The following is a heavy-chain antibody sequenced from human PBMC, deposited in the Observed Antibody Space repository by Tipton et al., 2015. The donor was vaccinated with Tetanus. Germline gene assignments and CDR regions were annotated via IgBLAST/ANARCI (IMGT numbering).Heavy chain of an antibody. CDR1: GGSLSSLL. J-gene: IGHJ4*02. CDR3: ARGLPREPFYLDY. V-gene: IGHV4-59*11. D-gene: IGHD1-26*01. CDR2: IDHSGNT. Sequence: TLSLTCTVSGGSLSSLLWTWTRLSPGKGLEWIGYIDHSGNTNYNPSLRSRVTMSLDTSKNQFSLKVTSVTAADTAVYFCARGLPREPFYLDYWGQGKQVTVSS.